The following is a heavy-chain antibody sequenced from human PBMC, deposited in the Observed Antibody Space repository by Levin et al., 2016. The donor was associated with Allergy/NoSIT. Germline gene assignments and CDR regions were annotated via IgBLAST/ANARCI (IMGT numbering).Heavy chain of an antibody. D-gene: IGHD6-13*01. CDR3: ARIAAQPWGDNWFDP. J-gene: IGHJ5*01. V-gene: IGHV4-59*01. CDR2: IYYSGST. Sequence: SETLSLTCTVSGSSISSYYWSWIRQPPGKGLEWIGYIYYSGSTNYNPSLKSRVTISVDTSKNQFSLKLSSVTAADTAVYYCARIAAQPWGDNWFDPWGQGTTVTVSS. CDR1: GSSISSYY.